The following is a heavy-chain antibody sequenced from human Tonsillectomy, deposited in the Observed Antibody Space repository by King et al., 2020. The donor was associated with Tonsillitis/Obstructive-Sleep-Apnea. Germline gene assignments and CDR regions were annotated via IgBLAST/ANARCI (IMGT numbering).Heavy chain of an antibody. D-gene: IGHD2-21*01. CDR1: GFTFSSYG. Sequence: VQLVESGGGVVQPGRSLRLSCAASGFTFSSYGMHWVRQAPGKGLEWVAVISYDGSNKYYADSVKGRFTISRDNSKNTLYLQMNSLRAEDTAVYYCAAVCSGDCHDAFDIWGQGTMVTVSS. CDR3: AAVCSGDCHDAFDI. V-gene: IGHV3-30*03. CDR2: ISYDGSNK. J-gene: IGHJ3*02.